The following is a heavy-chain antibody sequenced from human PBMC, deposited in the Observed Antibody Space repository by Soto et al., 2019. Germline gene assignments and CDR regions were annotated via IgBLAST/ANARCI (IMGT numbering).Heavy chain of an antibody. CDR1: GFTFSTFA. CDR2: ISGSGGNT. V-gene: IGHV3-23*01. Sequence: EVQLLESGGSLVQPGGSLRLSCAASGFTFSTFAMNWVRQAPGEGLEWVSSISGSGGNTQYADSVKGRVTISRDNSKNTLYLQRNTLRAEDTAVYYCAKCDVLMTTSGGGCNWFDPWGQGTLVIVSS. CDR3: AKCDVLMTTSGGGCNWFDP. J-gene: IGHJ5*02. D-gene: IGHD3-10*01.